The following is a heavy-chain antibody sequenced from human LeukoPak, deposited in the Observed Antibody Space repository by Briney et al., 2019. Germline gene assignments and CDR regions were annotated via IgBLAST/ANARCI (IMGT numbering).Heavy chain of an antibody. CDR3: ARDLPPVPVYYYYYGMDV. CDR1: GDSVSSKSAA. D-gene: IGHD6-6*01. J-gene: IGHJ6*02. V-gene: IGHV6-1*01. CDR2: TYYRSKWYN. Sequence: SQTLSLTCAISGDSVSSKSAAWNWIRQSPSRGLEWLGRTYYRSKWYNDYAVSVKSRITINPDTSKNQFSLQLNSVTPEDTAVYYCARDLPPVPVYYYYYGMDVWGQGTTVTVSS.